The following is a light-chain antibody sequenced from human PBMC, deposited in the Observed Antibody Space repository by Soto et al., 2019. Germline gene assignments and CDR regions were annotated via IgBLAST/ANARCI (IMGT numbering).Light chain of an antibody. CDR2: AAS. Sequence: IQLTQSPSSLSASVGDRVTITCRASQGISSFLAWYQQKPGEAPKLLIYAASTLQRGVPSRFSGRGSGTDFTLIISSLQPEDFATYFCQQLNYFPPTFGGGTKVDIK. J-gene: IGKJ4*01. CDR3: QQLNYFPPT. CDR1: QGISSF. V-gene: IGKV1-9*01.